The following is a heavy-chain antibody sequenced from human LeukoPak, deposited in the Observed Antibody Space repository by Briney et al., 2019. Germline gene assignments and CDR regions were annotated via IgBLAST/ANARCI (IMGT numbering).Heavy chain of an antibody. CDR3: ARDIGYSYTYGMDV. CDR1: GYTFTSYA. D-gene: IGHD5-18*01. V-gene: IGHV1-3*01. J-gene: IGHJ6*02. CDR2: INAGNGST. Sequence: ASVNVSCTASGYTFTSYAMHWVRQAPGQRLEWMGWINAGNGSTKYSQKFQGRVTITRDTSASTAYMELSSLRSEDTAVYYCARDIGYSYTYGMDVWGQGTTVTVSS.